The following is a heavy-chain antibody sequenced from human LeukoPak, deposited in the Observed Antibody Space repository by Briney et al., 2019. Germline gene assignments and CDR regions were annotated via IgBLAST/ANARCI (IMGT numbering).Heavy chain of an antibody. Sequence: PGGSLRLSCAASGFTFSSYSMNWVRQAPGKGLEWVSYISSSSSTIYYADSAKGRFTISRDNAKNSLYLQMNSLRAEDTAVYYCARDGIFGGYYYYYYMDVWRKGTTVTVSS. J-gene: IGHJ6*03. D-gene: IGHD3-3*01. CDR3: ARDGIFGGYYYYYYMDV. V-gene: IGHV3-48*01. CDR1: GFTFSSYS. CDR2: ISSSSSTI.